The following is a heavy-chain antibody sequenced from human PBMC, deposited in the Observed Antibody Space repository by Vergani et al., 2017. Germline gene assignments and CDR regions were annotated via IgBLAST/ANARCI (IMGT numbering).Heavy chain of an antibody. D-gene: IGHD1-26*01. CDR2: ISGTISYI. V-gene: IGHV3-21*01. Sequence: EVQLVESGGGLVKPGGSLRLSCAASGFTFSSYSMNWVRQAPGKGLEWVSSISGTISYIYYAVSVKGRVTISRDNAKNSLYLQMNSLLAEYTAVYYCTRDLNASGSYPTGGGYWGQGTLVTVSS. CDR1: GFTFSSYS. CDR3: TRDLNASGSYPTGGGY. J-gene: IGHJ4*02.